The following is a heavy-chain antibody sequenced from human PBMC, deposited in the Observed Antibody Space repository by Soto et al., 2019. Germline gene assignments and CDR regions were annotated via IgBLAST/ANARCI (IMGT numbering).Heavy chain of an antibody. D-gene: IGHD2-2*01. CDR2: IKQDGSDY. V-gene: IGHV3-7*03. CDR1: GFTFSNYW. J-gene: IGHJ4*02. CDR3: TRDTTWKLDS. Sequence: EVQLVESGGGLVQPGGSLRLSCAASGFTFSNYWMTWVRLAPGKGLEWVANIKQDGSDYNHVGSVQGRFTISRDNAKNSLYLEMNSLRVEDTAVYYCTRDTTWKLDSWGQGILVTVS.